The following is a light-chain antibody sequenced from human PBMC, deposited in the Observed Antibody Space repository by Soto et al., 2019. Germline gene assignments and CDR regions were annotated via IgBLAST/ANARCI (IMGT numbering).Light chain of an antibody. CDR2: DAS. V-gene: IGKV1-33*01. CDR3: QHYDNFPIT. CDR1: QGIGNY. Sequence: DIQLTQSPSSLSASVGDLVTITCQASQGIGNYLNWYQLKPGKAPKLLIFDASTLQTGVPSRFFGSGSGTHFTLTIGSLQPEDIATYYCQHYDNFPITFGQGTRLEIK. J-gene: IGKJ5*01.